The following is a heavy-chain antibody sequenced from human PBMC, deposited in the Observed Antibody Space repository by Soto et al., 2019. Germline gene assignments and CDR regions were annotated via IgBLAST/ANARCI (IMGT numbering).Heavy chain of an antibody. D-gene: IGHD3-10*01. CDR1: GFTFNNHA. CDR3: ARDYNGTRNFDY. CDR2: MSGGVST. Sequence: EVQLLESGGGLVQPGGSLKLSCAASGFTFNNHAMTWVRQAPGKGLEWVSAMSGGVSTYYADSVKGRFTISRDNSKNALYLQMNNVRLGDTAVYYWARDYNGTRNFDYWGQGTLVTVSS. J-gene: IGHJ4*02. V-gene: IGHV3-23*01.